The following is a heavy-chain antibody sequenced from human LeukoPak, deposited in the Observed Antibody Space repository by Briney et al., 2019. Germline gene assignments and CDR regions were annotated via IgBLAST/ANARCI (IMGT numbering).Heavy chain of an antibody. CDR3: AREEVVGLGIEVGAFDI. J-gene: IGHJ3*02. D-gene: IGHD2-15*01. CDR2: FYHSGST. CDR1: GYSISSGYY. V-gene: IGHV4-38-2*02. Sequence: SETLSLTCAVSGYSISSGYYWGWIRQPPGKGLEWIGSFYHSGSTYYNPSLKSRVTISVDTPKNQFSLNLSSVTAADTAVYYCAREEVVGLGIEVGAFDIWGQGTMVTVSS.